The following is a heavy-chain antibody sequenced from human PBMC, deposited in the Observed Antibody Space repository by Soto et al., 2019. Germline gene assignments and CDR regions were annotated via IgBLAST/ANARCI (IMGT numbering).Heavy chain of an antibody. J-gene: IGHJ5*02. CDR3: ASDRDCTNGVCYTWGVWDNWFDP. CDR1: GDSVSSNSAA. D-gene: IGHD2-8*01. CDR2: TYYRSKWYN. Sequence: QVPLQQSGPGLVKPSQTLSLTCAISGDSVSSNSAAWNWIRQSPSRGLEWLGRTYYRSKWYNDYAVPVQSRILINSGTSKNQFSLQLNSVTPEDTAVYYCASDRDCTNGVCYTWGVWDNWFDPWGQGTLVTVSS. V-gene: IGHV6-1*01.